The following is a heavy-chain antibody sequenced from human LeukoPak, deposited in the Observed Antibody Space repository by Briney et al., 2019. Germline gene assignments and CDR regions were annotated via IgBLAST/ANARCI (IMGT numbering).Heavy chain of an antibody. J-gene: IGHJ6*03. D-gene: IGHD3-3*01. CDR1: GFTFDDYG. Sequence: GGSLRLSCAASGFTFDDYGMSWVRQAPGKGLEWVSGINWNGGSTGYADSVKGRFTISRDNAKNSLYLQMNGLRAEDTALYYCARDQKSGIPGGYYYYYMDVWGKGTTVTVSS. V-gene: IGHV3-20*04. CDR2: INWNGGST. CDR3: ARDQKSGIPGGYYYYYMDV.